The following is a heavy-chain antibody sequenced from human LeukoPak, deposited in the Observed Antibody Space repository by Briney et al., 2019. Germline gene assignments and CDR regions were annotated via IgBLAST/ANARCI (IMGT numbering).Heavy chain of an antibody. Sequence: PSETLSLTCTVSDGSISSYYGSWILQPPWKGHEWIGYIYYSTFTNYNPYPKSRVTISVDTSKNQFSLKLSSVTAADTAVYYCARGSSGWSGVDYWGPGTLVTVSS. J-gene: IGHJ4*02. CDR2: IYYSTFT. CDR3: ARGSSGWSGVDY. V-gene: IGHV4-59*12. D-gene: IGHD6-19*01. CDR1: DGSISSYY.